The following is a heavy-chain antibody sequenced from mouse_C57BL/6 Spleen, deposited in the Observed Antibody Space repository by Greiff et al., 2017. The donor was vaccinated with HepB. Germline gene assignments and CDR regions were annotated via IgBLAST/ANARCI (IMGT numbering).Heavy chain of an antibody. CDR3: ARGGQYFDV. CDR1: GFTFSSYA. V-gene: IGHV5-4*03. CDR2: ISDGGSYT. D-gene: IGHD3-3*01. J-gene: IGHJ1*03. Sequence: EVMLVESGGGLVKPGGSLKLSCAASGFTFSSYAMSWVRQTPEKRLEWVATISDGGSYTYYPDNVKGRFTISRDNAKNNLYLQMSHLKSEDTAMYYCARGGQYFDVWGTGTTVTVSS.